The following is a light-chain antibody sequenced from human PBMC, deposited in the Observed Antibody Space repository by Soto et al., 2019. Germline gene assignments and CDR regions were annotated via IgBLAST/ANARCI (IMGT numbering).Light chain of an antibody. CDR1: QALGTN. J-gene: IGKJ2*01. Sequence: DIVRMQSPATLSVSPRARATLSCRASQALGTNLAWYQHKPGQAPMLLIYGASTRATGVRVRFSGSGSETDFPLTISILQSDDLAVYYFQQFINWPYTFRQGTKLEIE. CDR3: QQFINWPYT. V-gene: IGKV3-15*01. CDR2: GAS.